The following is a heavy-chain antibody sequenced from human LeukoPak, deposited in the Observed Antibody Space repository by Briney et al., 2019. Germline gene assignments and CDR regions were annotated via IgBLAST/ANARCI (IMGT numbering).Heavy chain of an antibody. J-gene: IGHJ6*03. Sequence: SETLSLTCAVYGGSFSGHYWSWIRQPPGKGLEWIGEINHSGSTNYNPSLKSRVTISVDTSKNQFSLKLSSVTAADTAVYYCAREYSYGRPNRAVWGKGTTVTIS. D-gene: IGHD5-18*01. V-gene: IGHV4-34*01. CDR1: GGSFSGHY. CDR3: AREYSYGRPNRAV. CDR2: INHSGST.